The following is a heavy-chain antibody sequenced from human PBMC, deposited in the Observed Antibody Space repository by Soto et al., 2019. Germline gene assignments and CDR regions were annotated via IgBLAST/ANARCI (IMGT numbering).Heavy chain of an antibody. J-gene: IGHJ5*02. CDR3: ARHLYCSGGSCYSEFDP. CDR1: GYSFTSYW. Sequence: GESLKISCKGSGYSFTSYWIGWVRQMPGKGLEWMGIIYPGDSDTRDSPSFQGQVTISADKSISTAYLQWSSLKASDTAMYYCARHLYCSGGSCYSEFDPWGQGTLVTVSS. CDR2: IYPGDSDT. V-gene: IGHV5-51*01. D-gene: IGHD2-15*01.